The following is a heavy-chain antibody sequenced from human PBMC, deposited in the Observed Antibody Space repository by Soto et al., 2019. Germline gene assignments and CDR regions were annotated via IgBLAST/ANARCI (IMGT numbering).Heavy chain of an antibody. Sequence: PGGSLRLSCTASGFTFGDYAMSWFRQAPGKGLEWVGFIRSKAYGGTTEYAASVKGRFTISRDDSKSIAYLQMNSLKTEDTAVYYCTDLYNSGWSGAFDIWGQGTMVTVSS. CDR2: IRSKAYGGTT. D-gene: IGHD6-19*01. CDR1: GFTFGDYA. V-gene: IGHV3-49*03. J-gene: IGHJ3*02. CDR3: TDLYNSGWSGAFDI.